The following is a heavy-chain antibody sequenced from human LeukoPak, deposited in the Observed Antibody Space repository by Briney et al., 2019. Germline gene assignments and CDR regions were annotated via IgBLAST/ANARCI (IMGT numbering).Heavy chain of an antibody. CDR2: IYYSGST. V-gene: IGHV4-59*08. J-gene: IGHJ3*02. CDR1: GGSISSYY. CDR3: ARLSRAKPPEQADAFDI. Sequence: PSETLSLTCTVSGGSISSYYWSWIRQPPGKGLEWIGYIYYSGSTNYNPSLKSRVTISVDTSKNQFSLKLSSVTAADTAVYYCARLSRAKPPEQADAFDIWGQGTMVTVSS. D-gene: IGHD6-13*01.